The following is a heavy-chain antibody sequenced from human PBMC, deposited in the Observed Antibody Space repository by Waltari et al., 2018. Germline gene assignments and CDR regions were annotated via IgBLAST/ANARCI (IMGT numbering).Heavy chain of an antibody. Sequence: EVHLVESGGGLEQPGGSLRLSCDASGFTFSDYSMNWVRQAPGKGLEWVSYISTRSSTTYDADSVKGRFTISRDNARNSLFLQMNSLRAEDTAVYYCARDVYGDYVGYFDYWGQGTLVTVSS. CDR2: ISTRSSTT. CDR3: ARDVYGDYVGYFDY. D-gene: IGHD4-17*01. CDR1: GFTFSDYS. V-gene: IGHV3-48*04. J-gene: IGHJ4*02.